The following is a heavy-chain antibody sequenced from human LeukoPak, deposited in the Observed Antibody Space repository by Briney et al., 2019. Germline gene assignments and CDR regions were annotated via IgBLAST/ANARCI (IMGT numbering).Heavy chain of an antibody. CDR3: ARGQIAVAGTVDYGMDV. D-gene: IGHD6-19*01. J-gene: IGHJ6*04. CDR2: IYYSGST. CDR1: GGSISSYY. Sequence: SETLSLTCTVSGGSISSYYCSWIRQPPGKGLEWIGYIYYSGSTNYNPSLKSRVTISVDTSKNQFSLKLSSVTAADTAVYYCARGQIAVAGTVDYGMDVWGKGTTVTVSS. V-gene: IGHV4-59*01.